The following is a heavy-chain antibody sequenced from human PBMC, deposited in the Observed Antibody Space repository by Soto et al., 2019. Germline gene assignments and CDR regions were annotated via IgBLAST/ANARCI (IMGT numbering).Heavy chain of an antibody. CDR1: GFTFTAYD. CDR2: IGTAAYT. CDR3: ARGWHCSPIDCRDNGYFDL. D-gene: IGHD2-15*01. J-gene: IGHJ2*01. V-gene: IGHV3-13*01. Sequence: EVQLVESGGDLVQPGGSLRLSCAASGFTFTAYDMHWVRQATGKGLEWVSAIGTAAYTYYPSSVKGRFTISRENAKNSLYLQMDSLRAGDTAVYYCARGWHCSPIDCRDNGYFDLWGRGTLVTVSS.